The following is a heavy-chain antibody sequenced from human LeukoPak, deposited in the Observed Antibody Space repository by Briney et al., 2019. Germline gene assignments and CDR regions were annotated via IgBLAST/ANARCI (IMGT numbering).Heavy chain of an antibody. CDR1: GGSISSY. D-gene: IGHD3-10*01. J-gene: IGHJ4*02. Sequence: SETLSLTCTVSGGSISSYWSGIRQSPGKGLEWIGYIYFTGTTNYNPSLKSRLTISIDTSRNQFSLKLSSATAADTAIYYCVNGGSYLTKWGQGTLVTVSS. CDR2: IYFTGTT. CDR3: VNGGSYLTK. V-gene: IGHV4-59*01.